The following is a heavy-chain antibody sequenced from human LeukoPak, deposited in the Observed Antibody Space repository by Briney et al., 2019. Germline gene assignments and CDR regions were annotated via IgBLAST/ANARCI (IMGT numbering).Heavy chain of an antibody. CDR2: INPSGGST. V-gene: IGHV1-46*01. CDR1: GYTFTSYY. J-gene: IGHJ5*02. D-gene: IGHD2-2*02. CDR3: ARAFGESSYRAVWFDP. Sequence: ASVKVSCKASGYTFTSYYMHWVRQAAGQGLEWMGIINPSGGSTRYAQKFQGRVTMTRDMSTSTVYMELSRLRSEDTAVYYCARAFGESSYRAVWFDPWGQGTLVTVSS.